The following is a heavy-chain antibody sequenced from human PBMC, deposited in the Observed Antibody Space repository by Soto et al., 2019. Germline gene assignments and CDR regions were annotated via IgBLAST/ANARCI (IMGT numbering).Heavy chain of an antibody. CDR2: IGTAGDT. D-gene: IGHD1-1*01. V-gene: IGHV3-13*01. CDR1: GFTFSSYD. J-gene: IGHJ6*02. CDR3: ARASPDDNYGMDV. Sequence: VGSLRLSCAASGFTFSSYDMHWVRQATGKGLEWVSAIGTAGDTYYPGSVKGRFTISRENAKNSLYLQMNSLRAGDTAVYYCARASPDDNYGMDVWGQGTTVTVSS.